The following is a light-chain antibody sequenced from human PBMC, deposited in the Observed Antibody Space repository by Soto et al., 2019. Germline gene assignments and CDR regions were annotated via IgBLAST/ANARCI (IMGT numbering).Light chain of an antibody. CDR1: QTTNTR. CDR3: PPYISYPYT. Sequence: DIQMTQFPSTLSASVGDRVTITCRASQTTNTRLAWYQQKPGTAPKLLIYDASSLEGGVPLRVSASGSGTEFALTISGLQPDDRPTYYCPPYISYPYTFGQGAKVEIK. V-gene: IGKV1-5*01. CDR2: DAS. J-gene: IGKJ2*01.